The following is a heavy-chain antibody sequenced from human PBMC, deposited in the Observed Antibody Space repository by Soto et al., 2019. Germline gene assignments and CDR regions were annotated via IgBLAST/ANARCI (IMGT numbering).Heavy chain of an antibody. Sequence: SVKVSCKASGYTFTSYAMHWVRQAPGQRLEWMGWINAGNGNTKYSQKFQGRVTITRDTSASTAYMELSSLRSEDTAVYYCARPSRGILTGRYYFDYWGQGTLVTLSS. CDR1: GYTFTSYA. CDR3: ARPSRGILTGRYYFDY. V-gene: IGHV1-3*01. J-gene: IGHJ4*02. D-gene: IGHD3-9*01. CDR2: INAGNGNT.